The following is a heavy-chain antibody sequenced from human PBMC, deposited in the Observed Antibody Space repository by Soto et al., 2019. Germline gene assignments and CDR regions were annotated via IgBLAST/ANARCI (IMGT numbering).Heavy chain of an antibody. D-gene: IGHD3-10*01. CDR3: AKDILTLLLWFGEFSFDY. J-gene: IGHJ4*02. CDR1: GFTFSSYA. CDR2: ISGSGGST. V-gene: IGHV3-23*01. Sequence: GGSLRLSCAASGFTFSSYAMSWVRQAPGKGLEWVSAISGSGGSTYYADSVKGRFTISRDNSKNTLYLQMNSLRAEDTAVYYCAKDILTLLLWFGEFSFDYWGQGTLVTVSS.